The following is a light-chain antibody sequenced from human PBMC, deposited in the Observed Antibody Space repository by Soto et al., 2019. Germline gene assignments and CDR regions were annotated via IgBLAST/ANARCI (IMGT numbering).Light chain of an antibody. CDR3: SSYAGSNNLP. CDR2: EVT. Sequence: QSALTQPPSASGSPGQSVTISCTGSSSDVGAYNYVSWYQQHPGKAPKLMIYEVTKRPSGVPDRFSGSRSGNTASLTVSGLQAEDEGDYYCSSYAGSNNLPFGGGTKLTVL. CDR1: SSDVGAYNY. J-gene: IGLJ3*02. V-gene: IGLV2-8*01.